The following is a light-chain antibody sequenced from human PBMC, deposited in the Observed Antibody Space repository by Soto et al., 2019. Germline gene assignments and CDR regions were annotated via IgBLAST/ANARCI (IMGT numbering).Light chain of an antibody. CDR1: QDINNF. CDR2: AAS. CDR3: QHYDGYPQT. Sequence: DIQMTQSPSSLSASVGDSVTITCRASQDINNFLAWFQQKPGKAPKSLIFAASSLHSGVPSRFSGSGSGTDFTLPISSLQGEDFGTYYCQHYDGYPQTFGQGTRLESK. V-gene: IGKV1-16*01. J-gene: IGKJ5*01.